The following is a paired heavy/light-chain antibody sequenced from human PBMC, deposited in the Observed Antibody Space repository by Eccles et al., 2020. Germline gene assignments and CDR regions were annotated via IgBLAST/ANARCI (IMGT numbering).Light chain of an antibody. Sequence: QAVVTQEPSLTVSPGGTVTLTCGSSTGAVTSGHYPYWFQQKPGQAPRTLIYDTSNKHSWTPARFSGSLLGGKAALTLSGAQPEDEAEYYCLLSYSGARVVFGGGTKLTVL. V-gene: IGLV7-46*01. CDR3: LLSYSGARVV. CDR2: DTS. J-gene: IGLJ2*01. CDR1: TGAVTSGHY.
Heavy chain of an antibody. D-gene: IGHD3-9*01. Sequence: EVQLVESGGGLVQPGGSLRLSCAASGFTVSSNYMSWVRQAPGKGLEWVSVIYSGGSTYYADSVKGRFTISRDNSKNTLYLQMNSLRAEDTAVYYCARSYYDILTGYKLFGYWGQGTLVTVSS. CDR1: GFTVSSNY. V-gene: IGHV3-66*01. J-gene: IGHJ4*02. CDR3: ARSYYDILTGYKLFGY. CDR2: IYSGGST.